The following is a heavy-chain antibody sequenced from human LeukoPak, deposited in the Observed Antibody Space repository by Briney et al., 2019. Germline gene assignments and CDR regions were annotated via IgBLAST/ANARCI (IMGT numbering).Heavy chain of an antibody. Sequence: GGSLRLSCAASGFTFSNAWMSWVRQALGKGLEWVGRIKSKTDGGTTDYAAPVKGRFTISRDDSKNTLYLQMNSLKTEDTAVYYCTTDSQGLERRTLGYWGQGTLVTVSS. V-gene: IGHV3-15*01. CDR1: GFTFSNAW. D-gene: IGHD1-1*01. J-gene: IGHJ4*02. CDR3: TTDSQGLERRTLGY. CDR2: IKSKTDGGTT.